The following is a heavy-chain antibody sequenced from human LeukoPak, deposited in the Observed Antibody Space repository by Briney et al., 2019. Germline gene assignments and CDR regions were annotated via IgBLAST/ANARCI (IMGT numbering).Heavy chain of an antibody. Sequence: GGSLRLSCAASGFSVSSYGFNWVRQAPGRGLEWVSYISTSGTSMYYADSVRGRFTVSRDNAKNSLYLQMNNLRAEDTAVYYCARDRSGWYYFDHWGQGTLVTVSS. V-gene: IGHV3-48*03. CDR3: ARDRSGWYYFDH. D-gene: IGHD6-19*01. J-gene: IGHJ4*02. CDR1: GFSVSSYG. CDR2: ISTSGTSM.